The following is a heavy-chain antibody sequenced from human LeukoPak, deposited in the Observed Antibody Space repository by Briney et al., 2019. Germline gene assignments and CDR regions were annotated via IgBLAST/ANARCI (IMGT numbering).Heavy chain of an antibody. J-gene: IGHJ4*02. D-gene: IGHD3-22*01. Sequence: GASVKVSCKASGYTFTGYYMHWVRQAPGQGPEWMGIINPSGGSTSYAQKFQGRVTMTRDTSTSTFYMELSSLSSEDTAVYYCARGYYYDSSGYAHFDYWGQGTLVTVSS. CDR3: ARGYYYDSSGYAHFDY. V-gene: IGHV1-46*01. CDR1: GYTFTGYY. CDR2: INPSGGST.